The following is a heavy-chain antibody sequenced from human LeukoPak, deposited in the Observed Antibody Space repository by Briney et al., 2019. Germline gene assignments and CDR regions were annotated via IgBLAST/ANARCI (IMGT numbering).Heavy chain of an antibody. J-gene: IGHJ4*02. V-gene: IGHV1-2*02. Sequence: ASVKVSCKASGYTFTRYYMHWVRQAAGQGLEWMGWINPNSGGTNYAQKFQGRVTMTRDTSISTAYMELSRLRSDDTAVYYCARDVDTAMVTDYWGQGTLVTVSS. D-gene: IGHD5-18*01. CDR3: ARDVDTAMVTDY. CDR2: INPNSGGT. CDR1: GYTFTRYY.